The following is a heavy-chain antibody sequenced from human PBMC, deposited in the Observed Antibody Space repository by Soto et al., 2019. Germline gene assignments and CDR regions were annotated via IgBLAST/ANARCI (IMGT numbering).Heavy chain of an antibody. CDR2: INPNSGGT. J-gene: IGHJ6*02. CDR1: GYTFTGYY. CDR3: ARAYSSSSGGYYYGMDV. Sequence: QVQLVQSGAEVKKPGASVKVSCKASGYTFTGYYMHWVRQAPGQGLEWMGWINPNSGGTNYAQKCPGWVTMTRDTSISTAYMELSRLRSDDTAVYYCARAYSSSSGGYYYGMDVWGQGTTVTVSS. V-gene: IGHV1-2*04. D-gene: IGHD6-6*01.